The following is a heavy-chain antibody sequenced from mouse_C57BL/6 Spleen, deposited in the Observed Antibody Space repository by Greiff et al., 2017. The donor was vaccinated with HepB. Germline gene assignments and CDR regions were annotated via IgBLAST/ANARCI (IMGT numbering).Heavy chain of an antibody. Sequence: QVQLQQSGAELVRPGTSVKMSCKASGYTFTNYWIGWAKQRPGHGLEWIGDIYPGGGYTNYNEKFKGKATLTADKSSSTAYMQFSSLTSDDSAIYYCARMATVGAAMDYWGQGTSVTVSS. CDR1: GYTFTNYW. D-gene: IGHD1-1*01. CDR3: ARMATVGAAMDY. CDR2: IYPGGGYT. J-gene: IGHJ4*01. V-gene: IGHV1-63*01.